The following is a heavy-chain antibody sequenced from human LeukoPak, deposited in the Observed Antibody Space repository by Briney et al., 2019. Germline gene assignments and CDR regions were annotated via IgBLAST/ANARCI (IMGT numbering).Heavy chain of an antibody. Sequence: GGSLRLSCAASGFTFSSYSMNWVRQAPGKGLEWVSSISSGSSYIYYADSVKGRFTISRDNAKNSLYLQMNSLRAEDTAVYYCVPASVGATDYWGQGTLVTVSS. V-gene: IGHV3-21*01. CDR2: ISSGSSYI. CDR3: VPASVGATDY. CDR1: GFTFSSYS. J-gene: IGHJ4*02. D-gene: IGHD1-26*01.